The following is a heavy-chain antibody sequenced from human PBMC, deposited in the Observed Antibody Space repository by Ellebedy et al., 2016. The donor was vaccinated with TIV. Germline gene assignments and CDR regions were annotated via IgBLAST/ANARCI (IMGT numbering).Heavy chain of an antibody. V-gene: IGHV1-18*01. CDR1: GYTFTSYG. CDR3: ARGGTTYYDFWRADY. Sequence: ASVKVSXXASGYTFTSYGISWVRQAPGQGLEWMGWISAYNGNTNYAQKLQGRVTMTTDTSTSTAYMELSSLRSEDTAVYYCARGGTTYYDFWRADYWGQGTLVTVSS. D-gene: IGHD3-3*01. CDR2: ISAYNGNT. J-gene: IGHJ4*02.